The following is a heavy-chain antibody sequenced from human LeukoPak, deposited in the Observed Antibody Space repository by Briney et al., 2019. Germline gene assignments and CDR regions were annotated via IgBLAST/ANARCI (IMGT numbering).Heavy chain of an antibody. CDR2: IKQDGSEK. D-gene: IGHD3-22*01. CDR3: ARQDYYDSSGTAGGHPNAFDI. J-gene: IGHJ3*02. V-gene: IGHV3-7*01. CDR1: GFTFSSYW. Sequence: GGSLRLSCAASGFTFSSYWMSWVRQAPGKGLEWVANIKQDGSEKYYVDSVKGRFTISRDNAKNSLYLQMNSLRAEDTAVYYCARQDYYDSSGTAGGHPNAFDIWGQGTMVTVSS.